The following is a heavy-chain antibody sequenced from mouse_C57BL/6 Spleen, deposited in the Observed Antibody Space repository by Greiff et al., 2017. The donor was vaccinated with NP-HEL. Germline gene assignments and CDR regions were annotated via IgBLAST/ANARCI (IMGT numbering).Heavy chain of an antibody. V-gene: IGHV1-55*01. CDR3: ARADYGYDSYYFDY. CDR2: IYPGSGST. CDR1: GYTFTSYW. J-gene: IGHJ2*01. Sequence: VQLQQPGAELVKPGASVKMSCKASGYTFTSYWITWVKQRPGQGLEWIGDIYPGSGSTNYNEKFKSKATLTVDTSSSTAYMQLSSLTSEDSAVYYGARADYGYDSYYFDYWGQGTTLTVSS. D-gene: IGHD2-2*01.